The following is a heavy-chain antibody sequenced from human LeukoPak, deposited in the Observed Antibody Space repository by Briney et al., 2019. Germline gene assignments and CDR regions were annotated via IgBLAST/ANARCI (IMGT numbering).Heavy chain of an antibody. J-gene: IGHJ6*02. CDR2: IWYDGSNK. V-gene: IGHV3-30*02. Sequence: PGGSLRLSCAASGFTFSSYGMHWVRQAPGKGLEWVAVIWYDGSNKYYADSVKGRFTISRDNSKNTLYLQMNSLRAEDTAVYYCAKDRFTGLSYYYGMDVWGQGTTVTVSS. D-gene: IGHD1-1*01. CDR1: GFTFSSYG. CDR3: AKDRFTGLSYYYGMDV.